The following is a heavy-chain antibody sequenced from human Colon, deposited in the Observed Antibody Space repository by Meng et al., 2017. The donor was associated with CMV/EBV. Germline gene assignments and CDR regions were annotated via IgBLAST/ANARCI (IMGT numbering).Heavy chain of an antibody. Sequence: GESLKISCAASGFTFYTHAMSWVRQAPGKGLEWVAGVSSNGDTTYIAESVRGRFTITRENSENTLSLQMDNLRADDTAVYYCTKVSIIAVPGAYFDFWGQGALVTVSS. J-gene: IGHJ4*02. CDR3: TKVSIIAVPGAYFDF. CDR2: VSSNGDTT. V-gene: IGHV3-23*01. D-gene: IGHD2-2*01. CDR1: GFTFYTHA.